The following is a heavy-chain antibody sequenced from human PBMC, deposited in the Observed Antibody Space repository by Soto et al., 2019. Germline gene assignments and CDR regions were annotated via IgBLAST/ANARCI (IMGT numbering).Heavy chain of an antibody. V-gene: IGHV1-18*01. J-gene: IGHJ4*02. D-gene: IGHD3-10*01. CDR3: ARGSRLDPLMVRDDY. CDR2: ISAYNGNI. Sequence: GASVKVSCKASAYTFTNYGISWVRQAPGQGPEWMGWISAYNGNINYAQKFRGRVTMTTDTSTSSAYLEVRSLRSDDTAVYYCARGSRLDPLMVRDDYWGQGTLVTVSS. CDR1: AYTFTNYG.